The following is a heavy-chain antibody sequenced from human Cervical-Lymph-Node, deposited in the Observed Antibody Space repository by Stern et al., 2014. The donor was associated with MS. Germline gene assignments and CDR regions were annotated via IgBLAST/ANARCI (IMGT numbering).Heavy chain of an antibody. CDR3: ARGGDYHSLQF. CDR2: MNPNSGNT. V-gene: IGHV1-8*01. CDR1: GYSFTRYD. J-gene: IGHJ4*02. Sequence: QVQLVESGAELKQPGASVKVSCKASGYSFTRYDVHWVRQARGQGLEWMGRMNPNSGNTVYIQKLQGRVSMTRNASISTAFMELRGLRPDDAAVYFCARGGDYHSLQFWGQGALVTVSS. D-gene: IGHD4-11*01.